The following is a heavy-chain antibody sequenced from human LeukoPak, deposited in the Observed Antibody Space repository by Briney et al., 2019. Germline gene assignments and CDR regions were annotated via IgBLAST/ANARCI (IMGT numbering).Heavy chain of an antibody. CDR2: ISAYNGNT. D-gene: IGHD3-22*01. CDR3: ARTTYYYDSSGYGFDY. J-gene: IGHJ4*02. Sequence: ASVKVSCKASGYTFTSYGISWVRQAPGQGLEWMGWISAYNGNTNYAQKLQGRVTMTTDTSTSTAYMELRSLRSDDTAVYYCARTTYYYDSSGYGFDYWGQGTLVTVSS. V-gene: IGHV1-18*01. CDR1: GYTFTSYG.